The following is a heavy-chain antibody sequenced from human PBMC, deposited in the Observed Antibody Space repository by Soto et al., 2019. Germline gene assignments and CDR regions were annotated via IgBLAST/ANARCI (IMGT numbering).Heavy chain of an antibody. CDR1: RFTFSSYW. CDR3: ARDSWRVLDY. D-gene: IGHD2-15*01. V-gene: IGHV3-7*01. CDR2: IKKDGSEK. J-gene: IGHJ4*02. Sequence: GVSLRLSCAASRFTFSSYWISWVRQAPGKGLEWVANIKKDGSEKYYVDSVKGRFTISKDNAKNSLYLQMNSLRAEDTAVYYCARDSWRVLDYWGQGTLVTVSS.